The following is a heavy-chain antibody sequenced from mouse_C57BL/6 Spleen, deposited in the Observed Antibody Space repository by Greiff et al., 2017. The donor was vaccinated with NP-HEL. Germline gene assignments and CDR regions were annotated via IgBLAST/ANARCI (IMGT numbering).Heavy chain of an antibody. Sequence: EVKLMESGPGLVKPSQSLSLTCSVTGYSITSGYYWNWIRQFPGNKLAWMGYISYDGSNNYNPSLKNRISITRDTSKNQFFLKLNSVTTEDTATYYCARVGLRFYAMDYWGQGTSVTVSS. J-gene: IGHJ4*01. CDR2: ISYDGSN. D-gene: IGHD1-1*01. CDR1: GYSITSGYY. CDR3: ARVGLRFYAMDY. V-gene: IGHV3-6*01.